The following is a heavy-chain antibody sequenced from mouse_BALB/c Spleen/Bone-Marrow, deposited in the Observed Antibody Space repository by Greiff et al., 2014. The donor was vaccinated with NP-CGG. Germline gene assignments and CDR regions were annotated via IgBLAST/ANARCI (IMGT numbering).Heavy chain of an antibody. V-gene: IGHV5-12-1*01. D-gene: IGHD2-3*01. CDR3: TRHGGYYPYYYAMDY. Sequence: EVQLVESGGGLVKPGGSLKLSCAASGFAFSSYDMSWVRQTPEKRLEWVAYISHGGGTTYYSDTVKGRFTISRDNAKNTLYLQMSSLKSEDTAICYCTRHGGYYPYYYAMDYWGQGTSVAVSS. J-gene: IGHJ4*01. CDR1: GFAFSSYD. CDR2: ISHGGGTT.